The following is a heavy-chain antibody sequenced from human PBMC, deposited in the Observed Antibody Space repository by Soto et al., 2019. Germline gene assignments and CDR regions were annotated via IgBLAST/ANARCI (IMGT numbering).Heavy chain of an antibody. CDR2: INAGNGNT. Sequence: ASVKVSCKASGYTFTSYAMHWVRQAPGQRLEWMGWINAGNGNTKYAQKFQGRVTMTRNTSISTAYMELSSLRSEDTAVYYCARGLYDFWSGYPRRLYYYYGMDVWGQGTTVTVSS. CDR3: ARGLYDFWSGYPRRLYYYYGMDV. J-gene: IGHJ6*02. CDR1: GYTFTSYA. V-gene: IGHV1-3*01. D-gene: IGHD3-3*01.